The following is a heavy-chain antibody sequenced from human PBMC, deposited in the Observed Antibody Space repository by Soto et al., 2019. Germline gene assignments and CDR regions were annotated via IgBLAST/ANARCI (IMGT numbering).Heavy chain of an antibody. Sequence: QVQLVQSGAEVRKPGASVKVSCKASGYTFISYGLTWLRQAPGQGLEWMGWISTYNGDTNYAQKLQGRVTMTTDTSTSTVYMELRSLRSDDTAVYYCARQGATGAFDIWGQGTMVTVSS. CDR1: GYTFISYG. J-gene: IGHJ3*02. V-gene: IGHV1-18*01. CDR3: ARQGATGAFDI. CDR2: ISTYNGDT. D-gene: IGHD1-26*01.